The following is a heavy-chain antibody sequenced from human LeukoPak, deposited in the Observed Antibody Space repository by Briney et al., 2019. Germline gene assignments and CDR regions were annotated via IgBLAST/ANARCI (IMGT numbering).Heavy chain of an antibody. CDR3: ARVVDSSGYYYAYYFDY. V-gene: IGHV4-30-2*01. CDR1: GASISSGDYF. Sequence: SETLSLTCTVSGASISSGDYFWTWIRQPPGKGLEWIGYIFDSGRTDFNPSLKSRVTISVDTSKNQFSLKLSSVTAADTAVYYCARVVDSSGYYYAYYFDYWGQGTLVTVSS. J-gene: IGHJ4*02. D-gene: IGHD3-22*01. CDR2: IFDSGRT.